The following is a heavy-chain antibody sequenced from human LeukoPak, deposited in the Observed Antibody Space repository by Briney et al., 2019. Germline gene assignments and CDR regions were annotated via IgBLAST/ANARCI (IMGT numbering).Heavy chain of an antibody. CDR1: GFTFSSYS. D-gene: IGHD5-18*01. V-gene: IGHV3-48*02. Sequence: PGGSLRLSCAASGFTFSSYSMNWVRQAPGKGLEWVSYISSSSSTIYYADSVKGRFTISRDNAKNSLYLQMNSLRDEDTAVYYCARDLGPRGYSYGYNGPNQDYWGQGTLVTVSS. CDR2: ISSSSSTI. J-gene: IGHJ4*02. CDR3: ARDLGPRGYSYGYNGPNQDY.